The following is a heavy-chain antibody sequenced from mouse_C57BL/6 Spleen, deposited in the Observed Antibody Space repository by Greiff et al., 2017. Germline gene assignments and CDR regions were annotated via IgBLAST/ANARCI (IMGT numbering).Heavy chain of an antibody. CDR2: IYPRSGNT. D-gene: IGHD1-1*01. Sequence: QVQLQQSGAELARPGASVKLSCKASGYTFTSYGISWVKQRTGQGLEWIGEIYPRSGNTYYNEKFKGKATLTADKSSSTAYMELRSLTSKDSAVYFCAIIATTDAMDYWGQGTSVTVSS. J-gene: IGHJ4*01. CDR1: GYTFTSYG. V-gene: IGHV1-81*01. CDR3: AIIATTDAMDY.